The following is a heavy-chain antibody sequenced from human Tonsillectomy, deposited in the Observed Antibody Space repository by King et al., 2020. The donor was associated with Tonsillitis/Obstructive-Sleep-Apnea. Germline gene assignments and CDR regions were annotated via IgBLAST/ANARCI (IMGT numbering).Heavy chain of an antibody. CDR1: GFTFSSYG. CDR3: ATDYSNYGEDAFDI. Sequence: VQLVESGGGVVQPGRSLRLSCAASGFTFSSYGMHWVRQAPGTGLAWVAVISYDGSNKYYAGSVKGRFTISRDNSKNTLYLQMNRLRAEDTAVYYCATDYSNYGEDAFDIWGQGTMVTVSS. CDR2: ISYDGSNK. V-gene: IGHV3-30*03. J-gene: IGHJ3*02. D-gene: IGHD4-11*01.